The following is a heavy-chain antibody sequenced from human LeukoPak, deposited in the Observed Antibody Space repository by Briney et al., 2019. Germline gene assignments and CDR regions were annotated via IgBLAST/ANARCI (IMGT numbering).Heavy chain of an antibody. CDR1: GFIVSSNY. D-gene: IGHD6-19*01. V-gene: IGHV3-66*01. Sequence: GGSLRLTCSVSGFIVSSNYMSWVRQAPGKGLEYVSVIYTDGRTYYADSVKGRFTISRDNSKNTLYLQMNSLRAEDTAVYYCAKAVAIPSWRYYYYGMDVWGQGTTVTVSS. CDR2: IYTDGRT. CDR3: AKAVAIPSWRYYYYGMDV. J-gene: IGHJ6*02.